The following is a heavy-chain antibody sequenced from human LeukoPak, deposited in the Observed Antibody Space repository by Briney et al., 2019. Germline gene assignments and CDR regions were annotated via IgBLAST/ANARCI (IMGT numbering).Heavy chain of an antibody. V-gene: IGHV4-4*02. CDR1: GGSISSPNW. Sequence: SETLSLTCAVSGGSISSPNWWSWVRQPPGKGLEWIGEIYHSGSTNYNPSLKSRVTISLDKSKNQFSLKLSSVTAADTAVYYCARDSGSASYYYYGMDVWGQGTTVTVSS. J-gene: IGHJ6*02. CDR2: IYHSGST. D-gene: IGHD1-26*01. CDR3: ARDSGSASYYYYGMDV.